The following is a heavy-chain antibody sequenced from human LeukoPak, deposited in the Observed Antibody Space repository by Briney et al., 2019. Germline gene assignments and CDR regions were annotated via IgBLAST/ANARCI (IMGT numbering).Heavy chain of an antibody. J-gene: IGHJ4*02. Sequence: PGGSLRLSCAASGFTFSSYAMSWVRQAPGKGLEWVGRIKTKTDGGTADYAAPVKGRFTISRDDSKTTLYLQMNSLKTEDTAVYYCATDKGARDFWGQGTLVTVSS. CDR1: GFTFSSYA. D-gene: IGHD4/OR15-4a*01. CDR3: ATDKGARDF. V-gene: IGHV3-15*01. CDR2: IKTKTDGGTA.